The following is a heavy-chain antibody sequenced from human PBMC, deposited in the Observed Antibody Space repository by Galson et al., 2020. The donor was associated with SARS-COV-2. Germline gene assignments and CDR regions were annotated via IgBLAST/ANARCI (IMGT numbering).Heavy chain of an antibody. V-gene: IGHV3-30-3*01. Sequence: GESLKISCAASGFTFSSYAMHWVRQAPGKGLEWVAVISYDGSNTYYAASVKGRFTISRDNSKNTLYLQMNSLRAEDTAVYYCARVLYYYDSSGYYELDYWGQGTLVTVSS. D-gene: IGHD3-22*01. J-gene: IGHJ4*02. CDR3: ARVLYYYDSSGYYELDY. CDR2: ISYDGSNT. CDR1: GFTFSSYA.